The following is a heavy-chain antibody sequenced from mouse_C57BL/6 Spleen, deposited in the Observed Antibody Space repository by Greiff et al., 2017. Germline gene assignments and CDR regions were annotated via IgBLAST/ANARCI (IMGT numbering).Heavy chain of an antibody. V-gene: IGHV1-61*01. CDR1: GYTFTSYW. Sequence: QVHVKQPGAELVRPGSSVKLSCKASGYTFTSYWMDWVKQRPGQGLEWIGNIYPSDSETHYNQKFKDKATLTVDKSSSTAYMQLSSLTSEDSAVYYCAILLPQGDYAMDYWGQGTSVTVSS. D-gene: IGHD2-12*01. J-gene: IGHJ4*01. CDR3: AILLPQGDYAMDY. CDR2: IYPSDSET.